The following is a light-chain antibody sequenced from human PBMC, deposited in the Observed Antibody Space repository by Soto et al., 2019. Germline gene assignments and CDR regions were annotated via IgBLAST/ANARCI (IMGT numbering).Light chain of an antibody. V-gene: IGKV4-1*01. CDR2: WAS. Sequence: DIVMTQSPDSLAVSLGERATINCKSSQSVLYSSNNKNYLAWYQQKPKQPPKLLIDWASTRESGVPDRFSGGGSGTDFTLTISSLQAEDVAVYYCQQYYSTPPLFGQGTKLEIK. CDR1: QSVLYSSNNKNY. CDR3: QQYYSTPPL. J-gene: IGKJ2*01.